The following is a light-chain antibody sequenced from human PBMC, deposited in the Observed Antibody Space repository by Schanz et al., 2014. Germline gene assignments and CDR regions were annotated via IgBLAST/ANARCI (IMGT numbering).Light chain of an antibody. J-gene: IGKJ4*01. CDR1: QDISNY. CDR3: QQYLTYPLT. Sequence: DIQMTQSPSSLSASVGDRVTITCQASQDISNYLNWYQQKPGKAPKLLIYDASNLETGVPSRFSGSGSGTEFTLTISSLQPDDFATYHCQQYLTYPLTFGGGTKVEIK. CDR2: DAS. V-gene: IGKV1-33*01.